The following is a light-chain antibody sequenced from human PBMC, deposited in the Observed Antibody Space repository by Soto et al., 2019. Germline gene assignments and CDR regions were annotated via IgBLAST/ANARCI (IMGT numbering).Light chain of an antibody. CDR2: DNS. V-gene: IGLV3-21*02. J-gene: IGLJ2*01. CDR1: NIGSKS. Sequence: SYELTQPPSVSVPPGQTARITCGGKNIGSKSVQWYQQKPGQAPVVVVSDNSDRPSGIPERFSGSNSGNTATLTISRVEAGDEADYYCQVWDSSSYHPVFGGGTKLTVL. CDR3: QVWDSSSYHPV.